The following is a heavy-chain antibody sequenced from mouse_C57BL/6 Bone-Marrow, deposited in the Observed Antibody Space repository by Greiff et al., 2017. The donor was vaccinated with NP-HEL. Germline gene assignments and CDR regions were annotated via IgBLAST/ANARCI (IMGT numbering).Heavy chain of an antibody. J-gene: IGHJ3*01. CDR3: ARGDSSGYALSFAY. CDR2: IYYSGTI. D-gene: IGHD3-2*02. V-gene: IGHV3-5*01. Sequence: EVKLMESGPGLVKPSQTVFLTCTVTGISITTGNYRWSWIRQFPGNKLEWIGYIYYSGTITYNTSLTSRTTITRDTPKNQFFLEMNSLTAEDTATYYCARGDSSGYALSFAYWGQGTLVTVSA. CDR1: GISITTGNYR.